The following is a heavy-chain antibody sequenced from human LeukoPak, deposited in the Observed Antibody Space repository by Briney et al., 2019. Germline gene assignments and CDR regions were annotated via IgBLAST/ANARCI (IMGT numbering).Heavy chain of an antibody. D-gene: IGHD3-22*01. V-gene: IGHV3-20*04. CDR1: GFNFDDYG. CDR3: ARVRGYDSSGYDNWFDP. Sequence: GGSLRLSCTDSGFNFDDYGMSWVRQAPGKGLEWVSGINWNGGDTGYADSVKGRFTISRDNAKNSLYLQMNSLRAEDTAVYYCARVRGYDSSGYDNWFDPWGQGTLVTVSS. CDR2: INWNGGDT. J-gene: IGHJ5*02.